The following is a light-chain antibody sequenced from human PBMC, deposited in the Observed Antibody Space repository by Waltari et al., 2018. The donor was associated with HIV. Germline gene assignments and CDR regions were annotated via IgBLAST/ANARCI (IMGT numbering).Light chain of an antibody. CDR2: AAS. J-gene: IGKJ2*01. Sequence: DIQMTQSPSSLSASVGDRVTMTCRANEDIRTYLAWFQHKPGKVPQLLIYAASTLHSGVPFRFSGRGYGTEFTLTIDSLQPEDVATYYCQSYNNAPRTFGPGTKLEIK. CDR3: QSYNNAPRT. V-gene: IGKV1-27*01. CDR1: EDIRTY.